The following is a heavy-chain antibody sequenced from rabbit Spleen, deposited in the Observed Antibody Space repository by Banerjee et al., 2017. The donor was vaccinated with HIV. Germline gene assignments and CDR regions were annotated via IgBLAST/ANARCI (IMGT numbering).Heavy chain of an antibody. J-gene: IGHJ4*01. Sequence: QLVESGGGLVQPGGSLKLSCKASRFDFSTYSMSWVRQAPGRGLEWIGFIVPIFGVTYYANWVNGRFTISSHNAQNTLYLQLNSLTAANTATYFCVREAGYGGYGDANLWGPGTLVTVS. CDR1: RFDFSTYS. D-gene: IGHD6-1*01. V-gene: IGHV1S7*01. CDR3: VREAGYGGYGDANL. CDR2: IVPIFGVT.